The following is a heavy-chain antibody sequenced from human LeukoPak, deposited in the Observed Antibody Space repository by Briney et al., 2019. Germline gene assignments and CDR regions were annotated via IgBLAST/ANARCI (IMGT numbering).Heavy chain of an antibody. CDR2: IYHSGNT. CDR3: ARVPGVYYDILTGYGSGWFDP. J-gene: IGHJ5*02. Sequence: SETLSLTCTVSGYSMTSGYYWSWIRQPPGKGLEWIGTIYHSGNTYYNPSLRSRVTILVDTSKNQFSLNVRSVMAADTAVYYCARVPGVYYDILTGYGSGWFDPWGQGTLVTVTT. CDR1: GYSMTSGYY. V-gene: IGHV4-38-2*02. D-gene: IGHD3-9*01.